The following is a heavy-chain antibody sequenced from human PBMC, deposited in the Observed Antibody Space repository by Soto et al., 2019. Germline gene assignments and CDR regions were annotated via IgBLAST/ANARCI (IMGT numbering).Heavy chain of an antibody. CDR1: GGSFSGYY. D-gene: IGHD5-12*01. V-gene: IGHV4-34*01. J-gene: IGHJ4*02. CDR2: INHSGST. Sequence: TSETLSLTCAVCGGSFSGYYWSWIRQPPGKGLEWIGEINHSGSTNYNPSLKSRVTISVDTSKNQFSLKLSSVTAADTAVYYCGRGYDYFDYWGQGTLVTVSS. CDR3: GRGYDYFDY.